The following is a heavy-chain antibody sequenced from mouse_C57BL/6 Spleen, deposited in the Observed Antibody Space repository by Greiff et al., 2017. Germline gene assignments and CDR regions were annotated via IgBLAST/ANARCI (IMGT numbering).Heavy chain of an antibody. CDR2: IYPGDGDT. CDR3: ARPLYYDYDEGYAMDY. Sequence: VKLQESGAELVKPGASVKISCKASGYAFSSYWMNWVKQRPGKGLEWIGQIYPGDGDTNYNGKFKGKATLTADKSSSTAYMQLSSLTSEDSAVYFCARPLYYDYDEGYAMDYWGQGTSVTVSS. CDR1: GYAFSSYW. J-gene: IGHJ4*01. V-gene: IGHV1-80*01. D-gene: IGHD2-4*01.